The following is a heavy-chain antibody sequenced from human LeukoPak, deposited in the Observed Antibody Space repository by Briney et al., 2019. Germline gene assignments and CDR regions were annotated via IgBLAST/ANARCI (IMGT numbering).Heavy chain of an antibody. J-gene: IGHJ5*02. CDR1: GGSMNSGSYY. CDR3: ARGTMTRVDP. CDR2: IYTSGST. D-gene: IGHD3-10*01. Sequence: SXTLSLTCTVSGGSMNSGSYYWRWIRQPGGKGVEWIERIYTSGSTNYNPSLQSRVTISVDTSKNQFSLKLNSVTAADTAVYYCARGTMTRVDPWGQGTLVTVSS. V-gene: IGHV4-61*02.